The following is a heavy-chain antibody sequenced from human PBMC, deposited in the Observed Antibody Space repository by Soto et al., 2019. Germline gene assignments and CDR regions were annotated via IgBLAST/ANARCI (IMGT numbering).Heavy chain of an antibody. Sequence: QLQLQESGPGLVKPSETLSLTCTVSGGSISSSSYYWGWIRQPPGKGLEWIGSIYYSGSPYYNPSLKSRVTISVDTSKNQFSLNLSSVTAAATAVYYCASDADYSSGWYLRGSFDFWGQGTLVTVSS. J-gene: IGHJ4*02. CDR3: ASDADYSSGWYLRGSFDF. V-gene: IGHV4-39*01. CDR2: IYYSGSP. D-gene: IGHD6-19*01. CDR1: GGSISSSSYY.